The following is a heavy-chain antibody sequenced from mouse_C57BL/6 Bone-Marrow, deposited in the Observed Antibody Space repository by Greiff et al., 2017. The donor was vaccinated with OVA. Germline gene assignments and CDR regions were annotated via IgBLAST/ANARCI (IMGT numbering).Heavy chain of an antibody. J-gene: IGHJ2*01. CDR1: GFNIKDYY. D-gene: IGHD1-1*01. V-gene: IGHV14-1*01. CDR3: TTRLITTVPDY. CDR2: IDPEDGDP. Sequence: VQLQQSGAELVRPGASVKLSCTASGFNIKDYYMHWVKQRPEQGLEWIGRIDPEDGDPEYAPKFQGKATMTADTSSNTAYLQRSSLTSEDTAVYYCTTRLITTVPDYWGQGTTLTVSS.